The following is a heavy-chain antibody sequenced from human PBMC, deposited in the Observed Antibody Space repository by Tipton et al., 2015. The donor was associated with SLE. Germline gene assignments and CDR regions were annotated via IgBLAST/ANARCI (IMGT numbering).Heavy chain of an antibody. V-gene: IGHV3-74*01. J-gene: IGHJ3*02. CDR2: VRSYGTTR. Sequence: SLRLSCAASGSTFSRYWMHWVRQAPGKGVVWVSHVRSYGTTRSYVDSVKGRFTISRDNAKNTVDLQMESLRAEDTALYYCATGSAYAFDMWGQGTMVTVSS. CDR1: GSTFSRYW. CDR3: ATGSAYAFDM.